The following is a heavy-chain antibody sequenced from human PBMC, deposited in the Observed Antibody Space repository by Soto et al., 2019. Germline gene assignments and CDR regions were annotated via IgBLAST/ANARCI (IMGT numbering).Heavy chain of an antibody. V-gene: IGHV3-23*01. J-gene: IGHJ4*02. CDR2: ISGSGGST. CDR1: GFTFSSYA. D-gene: IGHD3-16*02. CDR3: AKDPKRLGELACRRGYY. Sequence: EVQLLASVGGLVQPGGSLRLSCAASGFTFSSYAMSWVRQAPGKGLEWVSAISGSGGSTYYADSVKGRFTISRDNSKNTLYLQMNCLIAEYTAVYYCAKDPKRLGELACRRGYYWSQGTMVTVSS.